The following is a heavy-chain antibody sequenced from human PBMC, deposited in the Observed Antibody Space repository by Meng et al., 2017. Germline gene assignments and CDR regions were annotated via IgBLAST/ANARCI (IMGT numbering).Heavy chain of an antibody. CDR2: INHSGST. D-gene: IGHD5-12*01. Sequence: QVQLQESGTGLGKPSQTLSLTCTVSGGSISRGGYYWSWIRQHPGKGLEWIGEINHSGSTNYNPSLKSRVTISVDTSKNQFSLKLSSVTAADTAVYYCARSRDIVATIERLEYYFDYWGQGTLVTVSS. J-gene: IGHJ4*02. V-gene: IGHV4-31*03. CDR3: ARSRDIVATIERLEYYFDY. CDR1: GGSISRGGYY.